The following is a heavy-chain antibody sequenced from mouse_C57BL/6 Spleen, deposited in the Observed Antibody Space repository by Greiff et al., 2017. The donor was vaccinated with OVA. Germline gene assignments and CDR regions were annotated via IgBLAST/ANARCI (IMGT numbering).Heavy chain of an antibody. D-gene: IGHD1-1*01. CDR2: IDPSDSYT. CDR1: GYTFTSYW. CDR3: ARTSGSSYLYWYFGV. Sequence: QVQLQQPGAELVRPGTSVKLSCKASGYTFTSYWMHWVKQRPGQGLEWIGVIDPSDSYTNYNQKFKGKATLTVDTSSSTAYMQRSSLTSEDSAVYYCARTSGSSYLYWYFGVWGTGTTVTVSS. V-gene: IGHV1-59*01. J-gene: IGHJ1*03.